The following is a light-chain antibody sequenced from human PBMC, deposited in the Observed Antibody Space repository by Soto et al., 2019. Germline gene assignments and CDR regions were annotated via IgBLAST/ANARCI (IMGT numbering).Light chain of an antibody. CDR3: QQYDRSPFT. CDR2: AAS. Sequence: EIVLTQSPANLSLSPGDTATLSCGASQSVTNNYLAWYQQKPGLAPRLLMYAASTRATGIPDRFRGSGSGTDFTLTSSSLEAEDFAVYYCQQYDRSPFTFGPGTKVDIK. V-gene: IGKV3D-20*01. J-gene: IGKJ3*01. CDR1: QSVTNNY.